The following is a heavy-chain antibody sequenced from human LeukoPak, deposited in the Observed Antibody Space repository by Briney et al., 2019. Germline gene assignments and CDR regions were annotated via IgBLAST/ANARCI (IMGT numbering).Heavy chain of an antibody. CDR3: ARGTYYYDSSGYYYSYYGMDV. Sequence: PSETLSLTCTVSGGSISSGGYYWSWIPQHPGKGLEWIGYIYYSGSTNYNPSLKSRVTISVDTSKNQFSLKLSSVTAADTAVYYCARGTYYYDSSGYYYSYYGMDVWGQGTTVTVSS. D-gene: IGHD3-22*01. J-gene: IGHJ6*02. CDR2: IYYSGST. V-gene: IGHV4-61*08. CDR1: GGSISSGGYY.